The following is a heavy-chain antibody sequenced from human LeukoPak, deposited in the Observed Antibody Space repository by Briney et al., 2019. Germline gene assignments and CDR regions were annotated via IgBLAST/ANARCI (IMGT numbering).Heavy chain of an antibody. CDR3: ATGYYETFAP. D-gene: IGHD1-26*01. J-gene: IGHJ5*02. CDR2: ISDTVKT. CDR1: GASLSSYY. Sequence: SETLSLTFNVSGASLSSYYWDWLRQAAGRGLEWIGYISDTVKTASNPSLKSRVTISLATSKHQFSLRLTSVTAADSAAYFSATGYYETFAPWGPGIMVSVSS. V-gene: IGHV4-59*01.